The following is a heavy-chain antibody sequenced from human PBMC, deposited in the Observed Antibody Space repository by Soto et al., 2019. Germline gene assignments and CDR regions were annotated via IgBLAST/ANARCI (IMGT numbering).Heavy chain of an antibody. CDR2: IYYSGST. J-gene: IGHJ6*02. CDR3: ASFERGYYYYGMDV. D-gene: IGHD3-10*01. Sequence: SETLSLTCTVSGGSISSSSYYWGWIRQPPGKGLEWIGSIYYSGSTYYNPSLKSRVTISVDTSKNQFSLKLSSVTAADTAVYYCASFERGYYYYGMDVWGQGTTVTVSS. CDR1: GGSISSSSYY. V-gene: IGHV4-39*01.